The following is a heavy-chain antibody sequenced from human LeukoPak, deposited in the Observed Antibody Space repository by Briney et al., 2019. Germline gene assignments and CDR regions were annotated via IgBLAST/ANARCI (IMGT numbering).Heavy chain of an antibody. CDR2: ISSSGSTI. Sequence: PGGSLRLSCAASGFTFSSYEMNWVRQAPGKGLEWVSYISSSGSTIYYADSVKGRFTISRDNAKNSLYLQMNSLRAEDTAVYYCARGARRVLLYYYYGMDVWGQGTTVTVSS. J-gene: IGHJ6*02. V-gene: IGHV3-48*03. CDR3: ARGARRVLLYYYYGMDV. CDR1: GFTFSSYE. D-gene: IGHD3-10*01.